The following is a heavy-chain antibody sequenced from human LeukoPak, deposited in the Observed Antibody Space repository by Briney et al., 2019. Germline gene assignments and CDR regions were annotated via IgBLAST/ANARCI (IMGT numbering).Heavy chain of an antibody. CDR3: TREEGGTTVDY. CDR2: IYHSGST. D-gene: IGHD1-1*01. Sequence: SETLSLTCTVSGYSISSGYYWGWIRQPPGKGLEWIGSIYHSGSTYYNPSLKSRVTISVDTSKNQLSLKLSSVTAADTAAYYCTREEGGTTVDYWGQGTLVTVSS. J-gene: IGHJ4*02. V-gene: IGHV4-38-2*02. CDR1: GYSISSGYY.